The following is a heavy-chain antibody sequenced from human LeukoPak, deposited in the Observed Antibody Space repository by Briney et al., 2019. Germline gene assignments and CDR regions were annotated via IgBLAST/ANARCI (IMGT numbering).Heavy chain of an antibody. D-gene: IGHD2-15*01. CDR3: ARVHCSGGSCYGFDY. Sequence: GGSLRLSCAASGFTFSSYAMSWIRQAPGKGLVWVSAISGSGGSTYYADSVKGRFTISRDNAKNSLYLQMNSLRAEDTAVYYCARVHCSGGSCYGFDYWGQGTLVTVSS. CDR2: ISGSGGST. J-gene: IGHJ4*02. CDR1: GFTFSSYA. V-gene: IGHV3-23*01.